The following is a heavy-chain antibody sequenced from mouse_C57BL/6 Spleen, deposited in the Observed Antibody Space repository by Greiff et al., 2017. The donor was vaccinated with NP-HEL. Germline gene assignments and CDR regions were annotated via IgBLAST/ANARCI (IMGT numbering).Heavy chain of an antibody. J-gene: IGHJ4*01. CDR3: ARSNERVYAMDY. Sequence: VQLQQSGAELARPGASVKMSCKASGYTFTSYTMHWVKQRPGQGLEWIGYINPSSGYTKYNQKFKDKATLTADKSSSTAYMQLSSLTSEDSAVYYCARSNERVYAMDYWGQGTSVTVSS. V-gene: IGHV1-4*01. CDR1: GYTFTSYT. CDR2: INPSSGYT.